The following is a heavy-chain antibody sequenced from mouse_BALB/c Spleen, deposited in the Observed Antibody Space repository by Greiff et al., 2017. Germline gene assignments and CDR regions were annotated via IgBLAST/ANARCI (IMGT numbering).Heavy chain of an antibody. CDR1: GYTFSSYW. J-gene: IGHJ3*01. D-gene: IGHD2-14*01. CDR2: ILPGSGST. Sequence: VKVVESGAELMKPGASVKISCKATGYTFSSYWIEWVKQRPGHGLEWIGEILPGSGSTNYNEKFKGKATFTADTSSNTAYMQLSSLTSEDSAVYYCARSYRGAYWGQGTLVTVSA. V-gene: IGHV1-9*01. CDR3: ARSYRGAY.